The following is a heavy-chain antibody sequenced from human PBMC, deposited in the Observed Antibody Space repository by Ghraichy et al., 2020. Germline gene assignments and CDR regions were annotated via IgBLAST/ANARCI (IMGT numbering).Heavy chain of an antibody. CDR2: ISSSSSYI. J-gene: IGHJ4*02. CDR3: ARDWGYYDSSGYNLLDY. CDR1: GFTFSSYS. D-gene: IGHD3-22*01. V-gene: IGHV3-21*01. Sequence: LSLTCAASGFTFSSYSMNWVRQAPGKGLEWVSSISSSSSYIYYADSVKGRFTISRDNAKNSLYLQMNSLRAEDTAVYYCARDWGYYDSSGYNLLDYWGQGTLVTVSS.